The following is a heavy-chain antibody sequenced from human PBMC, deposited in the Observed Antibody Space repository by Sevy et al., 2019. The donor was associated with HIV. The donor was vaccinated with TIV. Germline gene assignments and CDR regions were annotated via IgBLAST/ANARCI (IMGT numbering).Heavy chain of an antibody. Sequence: GGSLRLSCAASGFTFSSYWMSWVRQAPGKGLEWVASIKQDGSEKYYVDSVKGRFTISRDNAKNSLYLQMNSLRAEDTAVYYCARDERDYDFWSGYYRGAFDIWGQGTMVTVSS. V-gene: IGHV3-7*03. CDR2: IKQDGSEK. CDR3: ARDERDYDFWSGYYRGAFDI. CDR1: GFTFSSYW. D-gene: IGHD3-3*01. J-gene: IGHJ3*02.